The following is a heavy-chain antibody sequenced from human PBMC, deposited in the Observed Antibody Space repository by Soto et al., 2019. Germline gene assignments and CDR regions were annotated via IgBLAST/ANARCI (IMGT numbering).Heavy chain of an antibody. D-gene: IGHD6-13*01. CDR1: GGTFSSYA. V-gene: IGHV1-69*13. J-gene: IGHJ4*02. CDR3: ARSGIAAAGTCHY. Sequence: ASVKVSCKASGGTFSSYAISWVRQAPGQGLEWMGGIIPIFGTANYAQKFQGRVTITADESTSTAYMELSSLRSEDTAVYYCARSGIAAAGTCHYWGQRTLVTVSS. CDR2: IIPIFGTA.